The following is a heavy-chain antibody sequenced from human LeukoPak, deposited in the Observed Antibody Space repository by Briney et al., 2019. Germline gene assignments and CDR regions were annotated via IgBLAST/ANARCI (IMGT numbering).Heavy chain of an antibody. Sequence: SETLSLTCTVSGGSISSYYWNWIRQPPGKGLEWIGYIYYSGSTNYNPSLKSRVTISVDTSKNQFSLKLSSVIAADTAVYYCARETSQKGAHYMDVWGKGTTVTISS. J-gene: IGHJ6*03. CDR1: GGSISSYY. D-gene: IGHD3-16*01. CDR3: ARETSQKGAHYMDV. CDR2: IYYSGST. V-gene: IGHV4-59*01.